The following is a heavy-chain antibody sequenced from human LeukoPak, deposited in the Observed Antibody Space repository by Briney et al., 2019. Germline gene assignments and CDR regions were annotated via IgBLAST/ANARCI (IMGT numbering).Heavy chain of an antibody. D-gene: IGHD6-13*01. CDR2: MNRNSGNT. Sequence: ASVKVSCKASGYTFTSYDINWVRQATGQGLEWMGWMNRNSGNTGYAQKFQGRVTMTRNTSISTAYMELSSLRSEDTAVYYCARHPRFDSSSWYPWFDPWGQGTLVTVSS. CDR1: GYTFTSYD. V-gene: IGHV1-8*01. J-gene: IGHJ5*02. CDR3: ARHPRFDSSSWYPWFDP.